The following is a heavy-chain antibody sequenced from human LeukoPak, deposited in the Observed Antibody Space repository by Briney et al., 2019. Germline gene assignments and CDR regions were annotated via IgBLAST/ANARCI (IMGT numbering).Heavy chain of an antibody. J-gene: IGHJ4*02. CDR2: ISAYNGDT. CDR3: ATVVLYSGYYFDY. Sequence: ASVKVSCKASGYTFTSYGISWVRQAPGQGLEWMGWISAYNGDTNYPQKFQGRVTMTEDTSTDTAYMELSSLRSEDTAVYYCATVVLYSGYYFDYWGQGTLVTVSS. V-gene: IGHV1-18*01. CDR1: GYTFTSYG. D-gene: IGHD5-12*01.